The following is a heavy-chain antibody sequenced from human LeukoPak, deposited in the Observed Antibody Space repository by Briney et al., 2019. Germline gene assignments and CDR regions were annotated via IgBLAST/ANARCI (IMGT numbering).Heavy chain of an antibody. CDR3: ARGNVVPAATDPYAFDI. D-gene: IGHD2-2*01. Sequence: SQTLPLTCTVSGGSISSGDYYWSWIRQPPGKGLEWIGYIYYSGSTYYNPSLKSRVTISVDTSKNQFSLKLSSVTAADTAVYYCARGNVVPAATDPYAFDIWGQGTMVTVSS. CDR1: GGSISSGDYY. J-gene: IGHJ3*02. CDR2: IYYSGST. V-gene: IGHV4-30-4*01.